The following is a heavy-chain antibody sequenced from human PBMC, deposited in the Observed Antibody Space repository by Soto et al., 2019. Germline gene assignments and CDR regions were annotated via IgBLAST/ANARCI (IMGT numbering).Heavy chain of an antibody. Sequence: ASVKVSCKASGYTFTCYYMHWVRQAPGQGFEWMGWINPNSGGTNYAQKFQGWVTMTRDTSISTAYMELSRLRSDDTAVYYCAREVLDYYGSGSYNGMDVWGQGTTVTVS. J-gene: IGHJ6*02. V-gene: IGHV1-2*04. CDR1: GYTFTCYY. CDR3: AREVLDYYGSGSYNGMDV. D-gene: IGHD3-10*01. CDR2: INPNSGGT.